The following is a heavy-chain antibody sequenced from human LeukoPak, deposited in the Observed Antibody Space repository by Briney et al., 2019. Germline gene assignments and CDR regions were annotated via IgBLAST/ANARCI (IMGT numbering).Heavy chain of an antibody. D-gene: IGHD3-3*01. CDR1: GFTFSSYG. V-gene: IGHV3-30*02. CDR2: IRYDGSNK. J-gene: IGHJ4*02. CDR3: AKDFKAGHLEWSEWGY. Sequence: GGSLRLSCAASGFTFSSYGMHWVRQAQGKGLEWVAFIRYDGSNKYYADSVKGRFTISRDNSKNTLYLQMNSLRAEDTAVYYCAKDFKAGHLEWSEWGYWGQGTLVTVSS.